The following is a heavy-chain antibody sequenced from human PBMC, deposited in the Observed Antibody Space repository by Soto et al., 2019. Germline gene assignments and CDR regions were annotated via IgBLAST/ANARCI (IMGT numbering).Heavy chain of an antibody. CDR2: IYPGDSDT. Sequence: GESLKISCKGSGYSFTSYWIGWVRQMPGKGLEWMGIIYPGDSDTRYSPSFQGQVTISADKSISTAYLQWSSLKASDTAMYYCARGGDSEDNYDFWSGYYRPLGAFDIWGQGTMVTVSS. CDR3: ARGGDSEDNYDFWSGYYRPLGAFDI. D-gene: IGHD3-3*01. CDR1: GYSFTSYW. J-gene: IGHJ3*02. V-gene: IGHV5-51*01.